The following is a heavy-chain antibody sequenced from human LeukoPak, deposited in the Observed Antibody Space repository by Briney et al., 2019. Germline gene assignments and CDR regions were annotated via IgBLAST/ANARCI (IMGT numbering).Heavy chain of an antibody. J-gene: IGHJ4*02. CDR2: INPSGGST. Sequence: ASVKVSCKASGYTFTSYYMHWVRQAPGQGLEWVGIINPSGGSTSYAQKFQGRVTMTRDTSTSTVYMELSSLRSEDTAVYYCAILTTDENEDFDYWGQGTLVTVSS. D-gene: IGHD4-17*01. V-gene: IGHV1-46*01. CDR1: GYTFTSYY. CDR3: AILTTDENEDFDY.